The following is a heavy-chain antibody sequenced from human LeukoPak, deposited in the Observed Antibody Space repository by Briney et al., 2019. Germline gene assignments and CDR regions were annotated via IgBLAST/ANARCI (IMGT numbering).Heavy chain of an antibody. CDR3: ATSDSTTGNWFDP. D-gene: IGHD1-14*01. J-gene: IGHJ5*02. V-gene: IGHV1-46*01. Sequence: ASVKVSRKASGNTFSRYYFHWVRQAPGQGLDWMGIITPTTGGANYAQKFQGRVAMTRDTSTSTVYMELSSLTSGDTAVYYCATSDSTTGNWFDPWGQGTRVSVSS. CDR2: ITPTTGGA. CDR1: GNTFSRYY.